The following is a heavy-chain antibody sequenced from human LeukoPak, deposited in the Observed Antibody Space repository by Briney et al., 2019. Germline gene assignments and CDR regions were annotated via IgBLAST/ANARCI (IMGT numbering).Heavy chain of an antibody. V-gene: IGHV3-30*04. J-gene: IGHJ4*02. D-gene: IGHD6-6*01. CDR3: ARDRGGSSRPFDY. Sequence: PGGSLRLSCAASGFTFSSYAMHWVRQAPGKGLKWVAVTSFDGSDNYYADSVKGRFTISRDNSKNTLYLQMNSLRPEDTAVYYCARDRGGSSRPFDYWGQGTLVTVSS. CDR1: GFTFSSYA. CDR2: TSFDGSDN.